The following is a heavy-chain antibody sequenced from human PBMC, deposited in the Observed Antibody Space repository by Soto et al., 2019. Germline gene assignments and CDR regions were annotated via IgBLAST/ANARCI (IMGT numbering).Heavy chain of an antibody. V-gene: IGHV4-4*07. CDR1: GGSIRSYY. CDR2: IYTSGTT. CDR3: AREGASGFGMDV. J-gene: IGHJ6*02. Sequence: ASETLSLTCNVSGGSIRSYYWSWIRQPAGKALEWIGRIYTSGTTNYNPSLKSRATILIDTSKNQFSLKLSSVTAADTAVYYGAREGASGFGMDVWGQGTTVTVSS. D-gene: IGHD1-26*01.